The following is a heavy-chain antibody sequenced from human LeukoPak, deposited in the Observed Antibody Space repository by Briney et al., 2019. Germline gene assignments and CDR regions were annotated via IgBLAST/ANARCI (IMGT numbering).Heavy chain of an antibody. V-gene: IGHV4-34*01. CDR2: VDDRGNI. D-gene: IGHD3-22*01. CDR1: GDSFSGYF. Sequence: SETLSLTCAVYGDSFSGYFWSWIRQSPGKGLEWFGEVDDRGNIFYNPSLKSRVTISADASKNQFSLKVMSVTAADTAVYYCARDGIDYYDSSGYQEPFVDYWGQGTLVTVSS. J-gene: IGHJ4*02. CDR3: ARDGIDYYDSSGYQEPFVDY.